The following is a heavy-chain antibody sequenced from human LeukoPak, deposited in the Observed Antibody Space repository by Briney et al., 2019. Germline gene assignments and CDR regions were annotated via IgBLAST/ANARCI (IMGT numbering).Heavy chain of an antibody. Sequence: PGGSQRLSCVASRYIFNNYAVSWVRQAPGKGLEWVSAISGSGITYYADSVKGRFTISRDNSKNTGYLQMNSLRAEDTAVYYCVKGGQDCSPTTCYYDWGQGTLVTVSS. V-gene: IGHV3-23*01. CDR3: VKGGQDCSPTTCYYD. CDR1: RYIFNNYA. J-gene: IGHJ4*02. CDR2: ISGSGIT. D-gene: IGHD2-2*01.